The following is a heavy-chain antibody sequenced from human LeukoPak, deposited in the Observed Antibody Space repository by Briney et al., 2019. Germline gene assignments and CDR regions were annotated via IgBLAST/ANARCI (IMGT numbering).Heavy chain of an antibody. V-gene: IGHV1-2*06. CDR2: INPNSGGT. CDR1: GYTFTSYY. Sequence: ASVKVSCKASGYTFTSYYMHWVRQAPGQGLEWMGRINPNSGGTNYAQKFQGRVTMTRDTSISTAYMELSRLRSDDTAVYYCAREVIVVVNWFDPWGQGTLVTVSS. CDR3: AREVIVVVNWFDP. J-gene: IGHJ5*02. D-gene: IGHD3-22*01.